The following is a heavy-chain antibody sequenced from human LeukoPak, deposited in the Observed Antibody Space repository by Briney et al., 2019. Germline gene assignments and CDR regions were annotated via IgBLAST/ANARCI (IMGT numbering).Heavy chain of an antibody. D-gene: IGHD7-27*01. CDR3: ARDFSTGVIDY. Sequence: GGSLRLSCAASGFTFSSYSMNWVRQAPGKGLEWVSSISSSSSYIYYADSVKGRFTISRDNAKNSLYLQMNGLRAEDTAVYYCARDFSTGVIDYWGQGTLVTVSS. CDR1: GFTFSSYS. J-gene: IGHJ4*02. V-gene: IGHV3-21*01. CDR2: ISSSSSYI.